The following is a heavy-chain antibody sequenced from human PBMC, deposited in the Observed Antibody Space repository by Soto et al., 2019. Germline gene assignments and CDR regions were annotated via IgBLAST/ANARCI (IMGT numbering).Heavy chain of an antibody. CDR3: TRAWLDIVVVPAVKAPGY. V-gene: IGHV3-49*03. Sequence: GGSLRLSCTASGFTFGDYAMSWFRQAPGKGLEWVGFIRSKAYGGTTEYAASVKGRFTISRDDSKSIAYLQMNSLKTEDTAVYYCTRAWLDIVVVPAVKAPGYWGQGTLVTVSS. CDR2: IRSKAYGGTT. CDR1: GFTFGDYA. D-gene: IGHD2-2*03. J-gene: IGHJ4*02.